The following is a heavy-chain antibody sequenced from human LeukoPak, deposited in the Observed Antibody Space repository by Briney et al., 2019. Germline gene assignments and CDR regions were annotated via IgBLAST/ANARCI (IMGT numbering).Heavy chain of an antibody. D-gene: IGHD3-10*01. CDR2: ISGSGGST. CDR3: AKSHGSGSYRLNNLYY. CDR1: GFTFSSYA. J-gene: IGHJ4*02. V-gene: IGHV3-23*01. Sequence: GGSLRLSCAASGFTFSSYAMSWVRQAPGKGLEWVSAISGSGGSTYYADSVKGRFTISRDNSKNTLYLQMNSLRAEDTAVYYCAKSHGSGSYRLNNLYYWGQGTLVTVSS.